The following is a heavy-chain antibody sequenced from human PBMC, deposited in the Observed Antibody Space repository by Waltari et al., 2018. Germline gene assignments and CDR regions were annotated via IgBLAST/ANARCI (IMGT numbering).Heavy chain of an antibody. Sequence: EVQLAESGVGLVQPGGSLSLSCVASGFMFSSYAMNWVRQAPGKGLEWVASVSGPSTYTFYSDSVKGRFTISRDNAKNSVFLQMNGLRDDDTAIYYCAKEGLGGDRQFDYWGQGTLVRVSS. CDR1: GFMFSSYA. V-gene: IGHV3-21*06. J-gene: IGHJ4*02. D-gene: IGHD2-21*02. CDR2: VSGPSTYT. CDR3: AKEGLGGDRQFDY.